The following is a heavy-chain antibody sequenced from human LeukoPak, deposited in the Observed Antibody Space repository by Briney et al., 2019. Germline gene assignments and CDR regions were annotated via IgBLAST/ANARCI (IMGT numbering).Heavy chain of an antibody. V-gene: IGHV4-30-4*01. CDR1: GGSISSGDYY. Sequence: TLSLTCTVSGGSISSGDYYWSWIRQPPGKGLEWIGYIYYSGSTYYNPSLKSRVTISVDTSKNQFSLKLSSVTAADTAVYYCASLKAVTDAFDIWGQGTMVTVSS. D-gene: IGHD4-23*01. CDR2: IYYSGST. J-gene: IGHJ3*02. CDR3: ASLKAVTDAFDI.